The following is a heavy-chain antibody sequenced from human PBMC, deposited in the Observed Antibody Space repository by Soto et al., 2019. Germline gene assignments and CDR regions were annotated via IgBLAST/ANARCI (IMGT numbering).Heavy chain of an antibody. D-gene: IGHD3-3*01. CDR1: GFSLTTSGVG. CDR3: AHRVLRTVFGLVTTTAIYFDF. CDR2: LYWDDDK. V-gene: IGHV2-5*02. Sequence: QITLNESGPTQVKPRQTLTLTCTFSGFSLTTSGVGVGWIRQSPGKAPEWLALLYWDDDKRYSPFLKSRLTITKDTSKNQVVLTMADLDPADTATYYCAHRVLRTVFGLVTTTAIYFDFWGQGTPVAVSS. J-gene: IGHJ4*02.